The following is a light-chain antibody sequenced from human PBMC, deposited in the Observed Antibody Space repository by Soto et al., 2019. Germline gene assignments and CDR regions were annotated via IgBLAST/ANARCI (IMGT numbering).Light chain of an antibody. CDR1: QNVSYNF. CDR3: QQYGTSPVT. Sequence: EILLTQSPGTLSLSPGETATLSCRASQNVSYNFLAWYQQRPGQPPRLLIHAAASWTSGVPDRVSGSVSGTDFILTIRRLEPEDFAVYFCQQYGTSPVTFGGGTKVEI. J-gene: IGKJ4*01. CDR2: AAA. V-gene: IGKV3-20*01.